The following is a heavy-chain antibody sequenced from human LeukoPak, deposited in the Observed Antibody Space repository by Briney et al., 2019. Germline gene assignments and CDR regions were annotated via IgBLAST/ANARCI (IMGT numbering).Heavy chain of an antibody. V-gene: IGHV3-30-3*01. D-gene: IGHD6-13*01. J-gene: IGHJ4*02. Sequence: PGGSLRLSCAASGFTFSTYAMNWVRQAPGKGLEWVAIISYDGSNKYYADSVKGRFTISRDNAKNTLYLQMNTLRVEDTAVYYCARGSWSAADTNIDYWGQGTLVTVSS. CDR1: GFTFSTYA. CDR3: ARGSWSAADTNIDY. CDR2: ISYDGSNK.